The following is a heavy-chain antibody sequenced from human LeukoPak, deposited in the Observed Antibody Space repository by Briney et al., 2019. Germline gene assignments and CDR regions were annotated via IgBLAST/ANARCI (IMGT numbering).Heavy chain of an antibody. Sequence: ASVKVSCKASGYTFTSYCMHWVRQAPGQGLEWMGIINPSGGSTSYAQKFQGRVTMTRDTSTSTVYMELSSLRSEDTAVYYCARAHSSGWYPGYWGQGTLVTVSS. CDR3: ARAHSSGWYPGY. J-gene: IGHJ4*02. D-gene: IGHD6-19*01. CDR2: INPSGGST. CDR1: GYTFTSYC. V-gene: IGHV1-46*01.